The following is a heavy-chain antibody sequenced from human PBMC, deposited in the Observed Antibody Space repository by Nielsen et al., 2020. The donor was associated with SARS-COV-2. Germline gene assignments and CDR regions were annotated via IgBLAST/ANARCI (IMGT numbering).Heavy chain of an antibody. CDR3: ARGVMAAGTYYFDY. V-gene: IGHV3-48*03. CDR1: GFSFISYE. Sequence: GESLKISCAASGFSFISYEMNWVRQAPGKGLEWVSYISSSGDTIFYAESLKGRFTISRDNVKNSLYVQMNSLRAEDTAVYYCARGVMAAGTYYFDYWGQGTLVTVSS. CDR2: ISSSGDTI. D-gene: IGHD6-13*01. J-gene: IGHJ4*02.